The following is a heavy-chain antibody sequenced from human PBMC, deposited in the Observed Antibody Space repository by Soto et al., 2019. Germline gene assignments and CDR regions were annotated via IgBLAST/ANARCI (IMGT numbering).Heavy chain of an antibody. D-gene: IGHD3-16*01. CDR1: GYTFTKFH. CDR3: ARVVTGHDNYETIGYYFDH. CDR2: IDPSGGVT. V-gene: IGHV1-46*01. J-gene: IGHJ4*02. Sequence: QVQLIQFGAEVKKPGASVKVSCRASGYTFTKFHIHWVRQAPGQGLEWMGMIDPSGGVTRDAQRVRRTITMTSATTPISLYMSLIGLTSKDTAVYYCARVVTGHDNYETIGYYFDHWGPGTLVTVSS.